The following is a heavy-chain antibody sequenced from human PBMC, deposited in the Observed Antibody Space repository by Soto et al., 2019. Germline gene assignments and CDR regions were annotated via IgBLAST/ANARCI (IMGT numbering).Heavy chain of an antibody. Sequence: QVQLVQSGAEVKRPGASVKVSCKASGYTFTGHYLHWVRQAPGQGPEWMGWINPNSGGTNYAQNFQARVTMTRGTSIGTAYMELSRLTSDDTAVYYCARDRETVIGDPPHAFDIWGQGTMVTVSS. CDR1: GYTFTGHY. D-gene: IGHD2-21*02. J-gene: IGHJ3*02. CDR2: INPNSGGT. CDR3: ARDRETVIGDPPHAFDI. V-gene: IGHV1-2*02.